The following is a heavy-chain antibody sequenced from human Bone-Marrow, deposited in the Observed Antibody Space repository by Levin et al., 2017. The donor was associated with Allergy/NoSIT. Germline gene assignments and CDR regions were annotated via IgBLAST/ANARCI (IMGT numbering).Heavy chain of an antibody. CDR1: GFIFSKYS. J-gene: IGHJ6*02. CDR3: ARDKGDSGYGMDV. V-gene: IGHV3-48*02. Sequence: GGSLRLSCAGSGFIFSKYSMNWVRQAPGRGLEWVSHITYRNDIYSADSVKARFTISRDNAKNSLYLQMNSLRDEDTALYYCARDKGDSGYGMDVWGQGTTVTVSS. CDR2: ITYRNDI. D-gene: IGHD5-12*01.